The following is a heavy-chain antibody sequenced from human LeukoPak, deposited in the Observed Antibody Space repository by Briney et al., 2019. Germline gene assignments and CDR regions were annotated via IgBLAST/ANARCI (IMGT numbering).Heavy chain of an antibody. Sequence: GGSLRLSCAASGFTFSSYGMHWVRQAPGKGLEWVAVIWYDGSNKYYADSVKGRFTISRDNSKNPLYLQMNSLRAEDTAVYYCARPTYSNYASLDYWGQGTLVTVSS. CDR1: GFTFSSYG. CDR2: IWYDGSNK. CDR3: ARPTYSNYASLDY. V-gene: IGHV3-33*01. J-gene: IGHJ4*02. D-gene: IGHD4-11*01.